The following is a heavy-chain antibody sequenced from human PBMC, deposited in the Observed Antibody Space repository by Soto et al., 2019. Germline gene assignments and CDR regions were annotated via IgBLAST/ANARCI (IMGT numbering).Heavy chain of an antibody. CDR2: IYYSGST. Sequence: QVQLQESGPGLVKPSETLSLTCTVSGGSISSYYWSWIRQPPGKGLEWIGYIYYSGSTNYNPSLKSRVTISVDTSKNQFSLKLSSVTAADTAVYYCAREDPRSHRHFDYWGQGTLVTVSS. D-gene: IGHD2-15*01. J-gene: IGHJ4*02. CDR3: AREDPRSHRHFDY. V-gene: IGHV4-59*01. CDR1: GGSISSYY.